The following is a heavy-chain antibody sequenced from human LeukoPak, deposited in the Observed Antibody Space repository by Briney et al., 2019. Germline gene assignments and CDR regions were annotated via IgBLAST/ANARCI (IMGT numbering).Heavy chain of an antibody. Sequence: GGSLRLSCAASGFTFSRSVMSWVRQAPGKGLEWGSGISDGGSDTHYADSVRGRFIVSRDNSKTTLYLLMSSLRAEDTAVYYCAKDGRSTTPGYWGQGTLVTVPT. CDR2: ISDGGSDT. V-gene: IGHV3-23*01. CDR1: GFTFSRSV. CDR3: AKDGRSTTPGY. D-gene: IGHD2/OR15-2a*01. J-gene: IGHJ4*02.